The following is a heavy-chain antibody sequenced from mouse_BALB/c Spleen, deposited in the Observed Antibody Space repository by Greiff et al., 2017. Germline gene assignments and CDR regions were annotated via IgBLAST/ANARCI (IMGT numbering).Heavy chain of an antibody. CDR2: IYPYNGFS. V-gene: IGHV1-31*01. CDR1: GYSFTGYY. Sequence: EVQLQQSRPELVKPGASVKISCKASGYSFTGYYMHWVKQSHGKSLEWIGYIYPYNGFSSYNQKFKGKATLTVDKSSSTAYMELRSLTSEDSAVYYCARSDYGSSPAWFAYWGQGTLVTVSA. J-gene: IGHJ3*01. CDR3: ARSDYGSSPAWFAY. D-gene: IGHD1-1*01.